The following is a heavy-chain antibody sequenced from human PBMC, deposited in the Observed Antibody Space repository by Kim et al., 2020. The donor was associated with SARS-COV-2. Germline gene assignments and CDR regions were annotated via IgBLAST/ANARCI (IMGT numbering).Heavy chain of an antibody. CDR3: AREVNLVGAFDY. D-gene: IGHD1-26*01. V-gene: IGHV3-33*01. J-gene: IGHJ4*02. Sequence: YYADSVKGRFTISRDNSKNTLYLQMNSLRAEDTAVYYCAREVNLVGAFDYWGQGTLVTVSS.